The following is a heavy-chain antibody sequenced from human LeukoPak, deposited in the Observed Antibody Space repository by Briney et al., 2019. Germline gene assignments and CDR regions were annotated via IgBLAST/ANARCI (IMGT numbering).Heavy chain of an antibody. D-gene: IGHD3-22*01. CDR1: GFNFNTYS. V-gene: IGHV3-48*04. CDR2: ISSSSSII. J-gene: IGHJ4*02. Sequence: SGGSLRLSCAASGFNFNTYSMNWVRQAPGKGLESVSNISSSSSIIYYADSVKGRFTISRDNAKNSLYLQMNSLRAEDTAVYYCARDYYFDSSGYPLDYWGQGTLVTVSS. CDR3: ARDYYFDSSGYPLDY.